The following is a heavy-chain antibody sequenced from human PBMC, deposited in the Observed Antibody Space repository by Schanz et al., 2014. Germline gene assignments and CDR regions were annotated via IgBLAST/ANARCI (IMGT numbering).Heavy chain of an antibody. J-gene: IGHJ5*02. CDR3: AREVGLYDRGWFDP. Sequence: VQLEQSGAEVKKPGSSMKVSCKASGGTFNSYTISWVRQARGQGLEWVGRFIPILDVGNYAQQFQGRVTFTADKSTSTAYMELSSLRSEDTAVYYCAREVGLYDRGWFDPWGQGSLXTVSS. D-gene: IGHD3-22*01. CDR2: FIPILDVG. V-gene: IGHV1-69*08. CDR1: GGTFNSYT.